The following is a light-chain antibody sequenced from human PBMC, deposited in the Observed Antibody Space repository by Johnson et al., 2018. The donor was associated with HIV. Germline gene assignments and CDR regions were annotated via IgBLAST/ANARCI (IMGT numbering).Light chain of an antibody. Sequence: QSVLTQPPSVSAAPGQKVTISCSGRTSTLGNNYVSWYQQLPGTAPKLLIYDNHKRPSGIPDRFSGSKSGTSATLGITGLQTGDEADYYCGTWDSSLSAGVFGTGAKVTVL. V-gene: IGLV1-51*02. CDR3: GTWDSSLSAGV. CDR1: TSTLGNNY. J-gene: IGLJ1*01. CDR2: DNH.